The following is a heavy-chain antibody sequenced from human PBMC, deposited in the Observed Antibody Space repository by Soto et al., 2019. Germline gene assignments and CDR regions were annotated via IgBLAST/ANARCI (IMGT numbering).Heavy chain of an antibody. Sequence: GGSLRLSCAASGFTFSSHWMSWVRQAPGKGLEWVANIKVDGSEKYYVDSVRGRFSISRDNAKDSLYLQMNSLRAEDTAVYYCTRDSYDSSGYYYDFFDYWGQGTLVTVSS. D-gene: IGHD3-22*01. CDR2: IKVDGSEK. J-gene: IGHJ4*02. CDR3: TRDSYDSSGYYYDFFDY. CDR1: GFTFSSHW. V-gene: IGHV3-7*01.